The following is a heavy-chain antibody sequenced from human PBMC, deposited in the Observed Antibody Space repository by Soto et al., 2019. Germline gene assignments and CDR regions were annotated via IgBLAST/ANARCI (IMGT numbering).Heavy chain of an antibody. D-gene: IGHD5-18*01. J-gene: IGHJ5*02. V-gene: IGHV1-8*01. Sequence: GSVKVSCKASGYTFTNNDVSWVRQATGQGLEWMGWMNPGSGDTGYAQKFQGRVTMTRDISIATAYMELTSLTSEDTAIYYCARMESFGSLNWFDPWGQGTLVTVSS. CDR3: ARMESFGSLNWFDP. CDR1: GYTFTNND. CDR2: MNPGSGDT.